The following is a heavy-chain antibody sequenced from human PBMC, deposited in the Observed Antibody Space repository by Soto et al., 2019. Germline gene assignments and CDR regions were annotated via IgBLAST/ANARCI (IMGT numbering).Heavy chain of an antibody. CDR3: ARTSMTRIDY. V-gene: IGHV1-69*10. J-gene: IGHJ4*02. Sequence: GASVKASCNASCGFNNYAISWVRQAPGQGLEWMGVTIPELGTSNYAQRFQGRVTITVDKATNTAYLNLTTLTSEDTAIYYCARTSMTRIDYWRQGTLVTLSS. CDR2: TIPELGTS. D-gene: IGHD4-17*01. CDR1: CGFNNYA.